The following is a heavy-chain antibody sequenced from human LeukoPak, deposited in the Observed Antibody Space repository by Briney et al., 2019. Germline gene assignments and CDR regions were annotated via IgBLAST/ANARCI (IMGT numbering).Heavy chain of an antibody. J-gene: IGHJ4*02. CDR1: GFTFGNYV. CDR2: TSSDLNVK. V-gene: IGHV3-30-3*01. D-gene: IGHD3-10*01. Sequence: SGGSLRLSCAASGFTFGNYVIHWVRQAPGKGLEWVAVTSSDLNVKLYADSVKGRFTISRDNSGSTLYLQMNSLRPEDTAIYYCAREGYYGSGSPPSLYFDYWGQGTLVTVSS. CDR3: AREGYYGSGSPPSLYFDY.